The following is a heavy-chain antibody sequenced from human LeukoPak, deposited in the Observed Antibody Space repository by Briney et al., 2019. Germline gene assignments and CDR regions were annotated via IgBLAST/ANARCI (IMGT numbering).Heavy chain of an antibody. CDR3: ARMTRRGMAGPFDF. J-gene: IGHJ4*02. V-gene: IGHV3-11*01. Sequence: PGGSLRLSCAASGFTFSDYYMTWIRQAPGKGLEWISYISTSGRTIYYADSVKGRFTISRDNAKNSLYLQMNSLRGEDTAMYYCARMTRRGMAGPFDFWGQGTLVTVSS. D-gene: IGHD6-19*01. CDR1: GFTFSDYY. CDR2: ISTSGRTI.